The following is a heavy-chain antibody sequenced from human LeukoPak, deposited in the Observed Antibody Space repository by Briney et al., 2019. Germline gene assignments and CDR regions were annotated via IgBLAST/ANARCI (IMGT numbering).Heavy chain of an antibody. CDR3: ARRRGRTFYFDY. V-gene: IGHV4-59*08. CDR1: GGFISSYY. CDR2: IYYSGST. Sequence: PSETLPLTCTVSGGFISSYYWSWIRQPPGKGLEWIGYIYYSGSTNYNPSLKSRVTISVDTSKNHFSLRLSSVTAADTAVYYCARRRGRTFYFDYWGQGTLVTVSS. J-gene: IGHJ4*02. D-gene: IGHD3-16*01.